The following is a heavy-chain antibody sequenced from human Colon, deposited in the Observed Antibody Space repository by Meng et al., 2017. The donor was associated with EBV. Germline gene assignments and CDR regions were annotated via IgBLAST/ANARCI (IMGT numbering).Heavy chain of an antibody. D-gene: IGHD7-27*01. J-gene: IGHJ4*02. CDR3: ARDTSTWGNKGLDH. Sequence: QLPPEESRSSLVQPSKTLFLPCVVSGDSVTNGGYSCSWIRQPPGKGLEWIGYIYHSGSTKYNPSLKSRVTISVDTSKNQFSLKLSSVTAADTAVYYCARDTSTWGNKGLDHWGQGILVTVSS. V-gene: IGHV4-30-2*01. CDR1: GDSVTNGGYS. CDR2: IYHSGST.